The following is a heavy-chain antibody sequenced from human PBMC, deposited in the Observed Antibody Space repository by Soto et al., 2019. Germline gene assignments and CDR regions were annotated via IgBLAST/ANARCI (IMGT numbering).Heavy chain of an antibody. V-gene: IGHV4-4*02. CDR2: IYHSGST. Sequence: QVQLQESGPGLVKPSGTLSLTCAVSGGSISSSNWWSWVRQPPGNGLEWIGEIYHSGSTNYNPSLKRRVTISVHQSKIQFSLKVGSVPAADTAVYSCARDRCSGGSCYAGRELSYFDSWGQGSLVTVSS. D-gene: IGHD2-15*01. J-gene: IGHJ4*02. CDR1: GGSISSSNW. CDR3: ARDRCSGGSCYAGRELSYFDS.